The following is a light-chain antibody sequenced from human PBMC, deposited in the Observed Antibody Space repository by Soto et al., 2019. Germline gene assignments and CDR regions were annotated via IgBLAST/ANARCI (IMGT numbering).Light chain of an antibody. Sequence: QSALTQPASVSGSPGQSITISCTGTSSDVDTYKYVSWYQQHPGKAPKLMIYEVSHRPSGVSDRFSGSKSGNTASLTISGLQAEDEADYYCCSYAGSTTRVLFGGGTKVT. CDR2: EVS. V-gene: IGLV2-14*01. J-gene: IGLJ2*01. CDR3: CSYAGSTTRVL. CDR1: SSDVDTYKY.